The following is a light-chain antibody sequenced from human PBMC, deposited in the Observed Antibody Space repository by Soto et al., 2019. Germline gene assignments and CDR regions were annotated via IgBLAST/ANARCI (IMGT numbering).Light chain of an antibody. CDR2: DAS. CDR3: QQYPNYPRA. CDR1: ESIRTW. J-gene: IGKJ1*01. Sequence: SVGRRVGKACRASESIRTWLAWYQHKPGKAPKFLIYDASSFESGVPSRFSGSGSATEFPLTTSILQPVDFATSFCQQYPNYPRAFGQGTKVDI. V-gene: IGKV1-5*01.